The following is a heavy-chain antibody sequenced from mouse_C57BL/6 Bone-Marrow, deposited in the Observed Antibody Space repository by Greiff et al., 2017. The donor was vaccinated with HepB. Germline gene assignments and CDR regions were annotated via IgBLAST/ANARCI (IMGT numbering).Heavy chain of an antibody. Sequence: DVKLVESGGGLVKPGGSLKLSCAASGLTFSSYAMSWVRQTPEKRLEWVATISDGGSYTYYPDNVKGRFTISRDNAKNNLYLQMSHLKSEDTAMYYCARGDGYYRYAMDYWGQGTSVTVSS. D-gene: IGHD2-3*01. V-gene: IGHV5-4*03. CDR1: GLTFSSYA. CDR3: ARGDGYYRYAMDY. J-gene: IGHJ4*01. CDR2: ISDGGSYT.